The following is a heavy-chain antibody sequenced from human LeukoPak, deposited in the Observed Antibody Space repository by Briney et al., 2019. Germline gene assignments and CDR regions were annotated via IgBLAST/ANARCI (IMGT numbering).Heavy chain of an antibody. CDR2: IIPIFGTA. J-gene: IGHJ4*02. CDR3: ARDSTKVRGVHDY. D-gene: IGHD3-10*01. CDR1: GGTFSSYA. Sequence: SVKVSCKASGGTFSSYAISWVRQAPGQGLEWMGGIIPIFGTANYAQKFQGRVTITADESTSTAYMELSSLRSEDTAVYYCARDSTKVRGVHDYWGQGTLVTVSS. V-gene: IGHV1-69*01.